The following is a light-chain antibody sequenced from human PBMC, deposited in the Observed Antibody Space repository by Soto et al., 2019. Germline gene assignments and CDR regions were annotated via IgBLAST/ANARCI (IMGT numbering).Light chain of an antibody. CDR3: QQYNKWPPDDT. J-gene: IGKJ3*01. CDR1: QSVGTN. CDR2: ATS. V-gene: IGKV3D-15*01. Sequence: VMPQSPATLSVSPGEPATLSCRASQSVGTNLAWYQQKPGQPPRLLIYATSTRVTGVPVRFSGGGSGTDFTLTISSLQSEDFAVYYSQQYNKWPPDDTFRPGTKLDIK.